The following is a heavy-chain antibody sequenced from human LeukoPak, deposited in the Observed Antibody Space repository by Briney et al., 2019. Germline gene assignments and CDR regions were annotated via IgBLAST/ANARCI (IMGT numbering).Heavy chain of an antibody. Sequence: PGGSLRLSCAASGFTFSSYAMSWVRQAPGKGLEWVSTISDSGGSTYYADPVKGRLTISRDKSKNTLYLQMDSLRAEDTAVYYCAKSLGGLWFGNYYFDYWGQETLVTVSS. V-gene: IGHV3-23*01. CDR2: ISDSGGST. D-gene: IGHD3-10*01. J-gene: IGHJ4*02. CDR1: GFTFSSYA. CDR3: AKSLGGLWFGNYYFDY.